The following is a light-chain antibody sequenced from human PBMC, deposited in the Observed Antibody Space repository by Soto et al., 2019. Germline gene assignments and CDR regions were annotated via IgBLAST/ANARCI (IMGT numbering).Light chain of an antibody. CDR3: HQHGNWPPLT. CDR1: QSVSSY. J-gene: IGKJ4*01. CDR2: DAS. Sequence: EIVLTQFPATLSLSPGERATLSCRATQSVSSYLAWYQQKPGQAPRLLIYDASNRSTGIPARFSGSGSGTDFTLTISGLEPEDFAVYYCHQHGNWPPLTFGGGTKVEIK. V-gene: IGKV3-11*01.